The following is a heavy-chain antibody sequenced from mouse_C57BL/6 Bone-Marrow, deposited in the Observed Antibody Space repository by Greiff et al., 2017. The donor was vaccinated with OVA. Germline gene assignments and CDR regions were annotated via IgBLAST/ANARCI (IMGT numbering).Heavy chain of an antibody. Sequence: QVQLQQSGPELVKPGASVKISCKASGYAFSSSWMNWVKQRPGTGLEWIGRIYPGDGDTNYNGKFKGKATLTADKSSSTAYMQLSSLTSEDSAVYFCANRWLLPYWGQGTLVTVSA. CDR3: ANRWLLPY. J-gene: IGHJ3*01. CDR1: GYAFSSSW. D-gene: IGHD2-3*01. CDR2: IYPGDGDT. V-gene: IGHV1-82*01.